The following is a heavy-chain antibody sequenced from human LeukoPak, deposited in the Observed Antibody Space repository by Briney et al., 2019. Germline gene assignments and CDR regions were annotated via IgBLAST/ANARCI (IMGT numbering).Heavy chain of an antibody. CDR3: ARNSGSYTPRDAFDI. D-gene: IGHD1-26*01. Sequence: ASVKVSCKASGYTFTGYYMHWVRQAPGQGLEWMGGIIPIFVTANYAQKFQGRVTITADESTSTAYMELSSLRSEDTAVYYCARNSGSYTPRDAFDIWGQGTMVSVSS. CDR2: IIPIFVTA. CDR1: GYTFTGYY. V-gene: IGHV1-69*13. J-gene: IGHJ3*02.